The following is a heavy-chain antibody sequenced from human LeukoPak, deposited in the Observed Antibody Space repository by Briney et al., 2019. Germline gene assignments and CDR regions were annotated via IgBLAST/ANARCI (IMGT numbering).Heavy chain of an antibody. J-gene: IGHJ4*02. D-gene: IGHD1-26*01. CDR1: GFTFSNAW. Sequence: PGGSLRLSCAASGFTFSNAWMSWIRQPPGKGLEWIGYIYYSGSTNYNPSLKSRVTISVDTSKNQFSLKLSSVTAADTAVYYCARGSRVGALDYWGQGTLVTVSS. V-gene: IGHV4-59*01. CDR3: ARGSRVGALDY. CDR2: IYYSGST.